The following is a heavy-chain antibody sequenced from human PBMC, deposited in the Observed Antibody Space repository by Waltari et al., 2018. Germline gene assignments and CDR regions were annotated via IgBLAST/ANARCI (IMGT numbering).Heavy chain of an antibody. Sequence: VQLVESGGGLVQPGGSLRLSCAASGFTFNIYAMSWVRQAPGKGLEWGSAISGSGGSTYYADSVKGRFTISRDNSKNTLYLQMNSLRAEDTAVYYCATSYYDILTGYSTPWYWGQGTLVTVSS. CDR2: ISGSGGST. CDR1: GFTFNIYA. J-gene: IGHJ4*02. V-gene: IGHV3-23*04. D-gene: IGHD3-9*01. CDR3: ATSYYDILTGYSTPWY.